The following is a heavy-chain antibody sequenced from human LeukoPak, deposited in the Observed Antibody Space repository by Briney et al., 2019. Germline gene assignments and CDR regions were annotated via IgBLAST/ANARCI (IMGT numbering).Heavy chain of an antibody. CDR3: ARAQWLTGGPIWFDP. CDR1: GGSFSGYY. J-gene: IGHJ5*02. CDR2: INHSGST. V-gene: IGHV4-34*01. Sequence: SETLSLTCAVYGGSFSGYYWSWIRQPPGKGLEWIGEINHSGSTNYNPSLKSRVTISVDTSKNQFSLKLSSVTAADTAVYYCARAQWLTGGPIWFDPWGQGTLVTVSS. D-gene: IGHD7-27*01.